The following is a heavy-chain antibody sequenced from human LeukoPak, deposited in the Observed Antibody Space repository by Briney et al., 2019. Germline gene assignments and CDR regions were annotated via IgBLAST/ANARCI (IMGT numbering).Heavy chain of an antibody. CDR1: GYTFTSYG. CDR2: MNPNSGNT. J-gene: IGHJ5*02. V-gene: IGHV1-8*01. Sequence: GASVKVSCKASGYTFTSYGINWVRQATGQGLEWMGWMNPNSGNTGYAQKFQDRVTMTRNTSISTAYMELSSLRSEDTAVYYCARRTVEGIAVAGTGSWFDPWGQGTLVTVSS. CDR3: ARRTVEGIAVAGTGSWFDP. D-gene: IGHD6-19*01.